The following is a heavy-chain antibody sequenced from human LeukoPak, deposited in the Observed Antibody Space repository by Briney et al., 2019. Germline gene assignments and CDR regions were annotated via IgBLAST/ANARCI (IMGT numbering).Heavy chain of an antibody. J-gene: IGHJ5*02. CDR1: GGSISSGGYY. V-gene: IGHV4-31*03. CDR3: ARVRQKYNWNYWFDP. D-gene: IGHD1-7*01. Sequence: TSETLSLTCTVSGGSISSGGYYWSWIRQHPGKGLEWIGYIYYSGSTYYNPSLKSRVTISVDMSKNQFSLKLSSVTAADTAVYYCARVRQKYNWNYWFDPWGQGTLVTVSS. CDR2: IYYSGST.